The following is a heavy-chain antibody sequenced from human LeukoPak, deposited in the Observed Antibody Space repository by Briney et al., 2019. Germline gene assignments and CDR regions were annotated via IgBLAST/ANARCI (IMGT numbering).Heavy chain of an antibody. CDR1: GGTFSSYA. CDR2: IIPIFGTA. Sequence: RASVKVSCKASGGTFSSYAISWVQQAPGQGLEWMGGIIPIFGTANYAQKFQGRVTITADKSTSTAYMELSSLRSEDTAVYYCARDLGYYDGSGSYSPVYWGQGTLVTVSS. J-gene: IGHJ4*02. D-gene: IGHD3-10*01. CDR3: ARDLGYYDGSGSYSPVY. V-gene: IGHV1-69*06.